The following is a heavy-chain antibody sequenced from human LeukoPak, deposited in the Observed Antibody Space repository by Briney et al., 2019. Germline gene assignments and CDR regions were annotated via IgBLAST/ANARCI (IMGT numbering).Heavy chain of an antibody. Sequence: PGGSLRLSCAASGFRFSTYWMSWVRQAPGKGLEWVSHINWNGNTIGYGDSVKGRFTISRDNAKNSLYLQMNSLRAEDTAFYYCARGLMGGYPYFENWGQGTLVTVSS. D-gene: IGHD3-22*01. CDR3: ARGLMGGYPYFEN. J-gene: IGHJ4*02. V-gene: IGHV3-20*04. CDR1: GFRFSTYW. CDR2: INWNGNTI.